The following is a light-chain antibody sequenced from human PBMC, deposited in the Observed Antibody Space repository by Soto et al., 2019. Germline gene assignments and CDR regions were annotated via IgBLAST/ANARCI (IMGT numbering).Light chain of an antibody. CDR3: HRYSNFPST. CDR1: HTISSNS. CDR2: GAS. Sequence: EIVLTQSPGTLSLSPGERVTLSCRASHTISSNSLAWYQQRLGQAPRVLIYGASSRATGIPDRFSGSGSGTDFTLTISRLEPEDFAIYYCHRYSNFPSTFGQGTKVEIK. V-gene: IGKV3-20*01. J-gene: IGKJ1*01.